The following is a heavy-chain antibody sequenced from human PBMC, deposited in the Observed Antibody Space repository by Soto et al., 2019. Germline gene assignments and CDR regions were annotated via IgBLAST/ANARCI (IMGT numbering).Heavy chain of an antibody. CDR2: INTYNGNT. V-gene: IGHV1-18*04. J-gene: IGHJ5*02. D-gene: IGHD3-10*01. CDR1: GDTFTSYY. Sequence: GASVKVSCKTSGDTFTSYYLQWVRQAPGQGLEWMGWINTYNGNTNHAQKLQGRVTMTTDTSTSTAYMELRSLRSDDTAVYYCARGVGSGTYYNQYNWFDPWGQGTLVTVSS. CDR3: ARGVGSGTYYNQYNWFDP.